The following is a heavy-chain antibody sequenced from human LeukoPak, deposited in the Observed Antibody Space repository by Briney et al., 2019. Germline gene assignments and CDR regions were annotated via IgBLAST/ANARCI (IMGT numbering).Heavy chain of an antibody. J-gene: IGHJ6*03. CDR1: GITFSNYA. V-gene: IGHV3-23*01. CDR3: AKDRDFWTHGNYMDV. D-gene: IGHD3-3*01. CDR2: ISGSGGNT. Sequence: PGGSLRLSCAASGITFSNYAMNWVRQAPGKGLEWVSAISGSGGNTYSADSVKGRFTISRDNSKNTLYLQMNSLRAEDTAVYYCAKDRDFWTHGNYMDVWGKGTTVTVSS.